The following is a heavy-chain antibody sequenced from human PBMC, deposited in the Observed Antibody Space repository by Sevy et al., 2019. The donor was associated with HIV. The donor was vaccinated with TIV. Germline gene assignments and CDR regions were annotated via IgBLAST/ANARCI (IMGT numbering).Heavy chain of an antibody. CDR1: GYTFTDYY. J-gene: IGHJ5*02. CDR3: ARDPSRAAEGWFDP. D-gene: IGHD6-13*01. CDR2: INPNSGGT. Sequence: ASVKVSCKASGYTFTDYYMYWVRQAPGQGLEWMGWINPNSGGTNYAQKFQGRVTMTRERSISTAYMGLGRLGSDDTAMYYCARDPSRAAEGWFDPWGQGTLVTVSS. V-gene: IGHV1-2*02.